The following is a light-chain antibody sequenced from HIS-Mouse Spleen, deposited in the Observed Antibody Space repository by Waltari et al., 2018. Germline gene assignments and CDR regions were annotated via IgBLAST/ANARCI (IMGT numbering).Light chain of an antibody. V-gene: IGLV2-11*01. CDR1: SSDVGGYNY. CDR2: DVS. Sequence: QSALTQPRSVSGSPGQSVTISCTGTSSDVGGYNYVSWYQQHPGQAPKLMIYDVSKRPSGVPVRFSGSKSGNTASLTISGLQAEDEADYYCCSYAGSYTLVFGGGTKLTVL. J-gene: IGLJ2*01. CDR3: CSYAGSYTLV.